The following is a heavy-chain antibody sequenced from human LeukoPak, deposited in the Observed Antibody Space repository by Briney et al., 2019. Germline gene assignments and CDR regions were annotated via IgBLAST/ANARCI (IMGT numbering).Heavy chain of an antibody. Sequence: SETLSLTCSVSGGYISSNYWSWIRQPPGKGLERIGHIYYSGSTNYNPSLKSRVTISVDTSKNQFSLKLSSVTAADTAVYYCARNDILTGYYNNWFDPWGQGTLVTVSS. D-gene: IGHD3-9*01. V-gene: IGHV4-59*01. CDR3: ARNDILTGYYNNWFDP. CDR2: IYYSGST. CDR1: GGYISSNY. J-gene: IGHJ5*02.